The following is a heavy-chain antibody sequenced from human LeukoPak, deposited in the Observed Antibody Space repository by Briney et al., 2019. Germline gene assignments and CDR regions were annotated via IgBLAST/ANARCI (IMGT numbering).Heavy chain of an antibody. CDR1: GFSLSDYY. CDR3: ARKVAFDI. Sequence: TGGSLRLSCAASGFSLSDYYMSWIRQAPGKGLEWVAYIDSYGTTIYYADPVKGQFTISRDSTKNSLYLQMNSLRVEDTAVYYCARKVAFDIWGQGTMVTVSS. J-gene: IGHJ3*02. CDR2: IDSYGTTI. V-gene: IGHV3-11*01.